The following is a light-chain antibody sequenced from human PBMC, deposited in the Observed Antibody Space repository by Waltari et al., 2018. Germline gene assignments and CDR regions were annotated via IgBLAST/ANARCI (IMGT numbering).Light chain of an antibody. CDR1: QSIIKY. J-gene: IGKJ1*01. Sequence: IVLTQSPGTLSLSPGERATLSCRASQSIIKYLAWYQKKPGQAPRLLIYHTSVRAAGIPDRFGGSGSGTDFSRFISRLEPEDFAVYYCQHYVSLPATFGQGTKVEIK. CDR2: HTS. V-gene: IGKV3-20*01. CDR3: QHYVSLPAT.